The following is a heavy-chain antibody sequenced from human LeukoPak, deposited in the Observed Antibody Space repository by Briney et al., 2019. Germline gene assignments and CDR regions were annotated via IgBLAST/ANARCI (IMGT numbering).Heavy chain of an antibody. CDR2: FDPEDGET. V-gene: IGHV1-24*01. D-gene: IGHD6-13*01. CDR3: ATGPIAAAGTGYFDL. Sequence: GASVKVSCKVSRYTLTGLSMHWVRPAPGKGLEWMGGFDPEDGETIYAQKFQGRVTMTEDTSTDTAYMELSSLRSEDTAVYYCATGPIAAAGTGYFDLWGRGTLVTVSS. CDR1: RYTLTGLS. J-gene: IGHJ2*01.